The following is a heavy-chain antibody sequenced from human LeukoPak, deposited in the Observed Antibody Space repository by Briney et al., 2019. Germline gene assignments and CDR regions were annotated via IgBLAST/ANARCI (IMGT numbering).Heavy chain of an antibody. J-gene: IGHJ3*01. V-gene: IGHV1-8*01. CDR1: GYTFTTFD. Sequence: ASVKVSCKASGYTFTTFDIYWVRQAPGQGLEWMGWMNPNNGNTGYAPRFQGRVTMIRDTSMSTAYLELSSLRSDDTAVFYCAKSRVGDGPDSFHDAFDVWGQGTIVTVSS. CDR2: MNPNNGNT. CDR3: AKSRVGDGPDSFHDAFDV. D-gene: IGHD3-16*01.